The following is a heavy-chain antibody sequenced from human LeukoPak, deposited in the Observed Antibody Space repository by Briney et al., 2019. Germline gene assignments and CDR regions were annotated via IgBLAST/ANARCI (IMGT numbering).Heavy chain of an antibody. J-gene: IGHJ4*02. V-gene: IGHV4-34*01. CDR1: GGSFSGYY. CDR2: INQSGST. Sequence: SETLSLTCAVYGGSFSGYYWSWIRQPPGKGLEWIGEINQSGSTNYNPSLKSRVTISVDTSKNQFSLKLSSVTAADTAVYYCARRRYIVVVTFDYWGQGTLVTVSS. CDR3: ARRRYIVVVTFDY. D-gene: IGHD3-22*01.